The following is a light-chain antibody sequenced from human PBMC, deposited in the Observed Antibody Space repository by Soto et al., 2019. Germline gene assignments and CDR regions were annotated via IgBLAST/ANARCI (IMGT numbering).Light chain of an antibody. J-gene: IGLJ1*01. Sequence: QSALTQPRSVSGSPGQSVTISCTGTSSDVGGYNYVSWYQQHPGKAPKLMIYDVSKRPSGVPDRFSGSKSGNTASLTISGLQAEDEADYYCCSHAGSWVFGTGTKVTVL. CDR2: DVS. V-gene: IGLV2-11*01. CDR1: SSDVGGYNY. CDR3: CSHAGSWV.